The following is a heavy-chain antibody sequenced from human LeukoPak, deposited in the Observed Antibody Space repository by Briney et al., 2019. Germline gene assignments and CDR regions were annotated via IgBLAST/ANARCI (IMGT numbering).Heavy chain of an antibody. CDR2: ISSSSYYI. V-gene: IGHV3-21*01. D-gene: IGHD4-17*01. Sequence: GGSLRLSCAASGFTLSSYSMNWVRQAPGKGLEWVSSISSSSYYIYYADSVKGRFTISRDNAKNSLYLQMDSLRAEDTAVYYCARDGTVTAGPFDPWGGGTLVTVSS. CDR3: ARDGTVTAGPFDP. J-gene: IGHJ5*02. CDR1: GFTLSSYS.